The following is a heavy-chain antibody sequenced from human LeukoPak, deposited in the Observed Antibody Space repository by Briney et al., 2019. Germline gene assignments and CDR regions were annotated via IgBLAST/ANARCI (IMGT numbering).Heavy chain of an antibody. D-gene: IGHD6-13*01. J-gene: IGHJ6*02. CDR3: ARGPVSTHGMDV. CDR2: RNPNSGRT. CDR1: GYTFTNYD. V-gene: IGHV1-8*01. Sequence: ASVKVSCKASGYTFTNYDINWVRQATGQGLEWMGWRNPNSGRTGLAQKFQGRLTMTADTSISTAYVELSSLTSDDTAVYYCARGPVSTHGMDVWGQGTTVTVSS.